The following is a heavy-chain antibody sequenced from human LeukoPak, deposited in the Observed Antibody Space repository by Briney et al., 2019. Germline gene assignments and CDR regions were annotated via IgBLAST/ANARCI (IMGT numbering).Heavy chain of an antibody. Sequence: SGGSLRLSCAASGFTFSSYWMHWVRQAPGKGLVWVSHIKSDGSNTNYADSVKGRFSVSRDNAKNMLYLQMGSLRAADTAVYFCARDRGYAIDYWGQGTLVTVSS. CDR1: GFTFSSYW. J-gene: IGHJ4*02. D-gene: IGHD2-2*01. CDR3: ARDRGYAIDY. V-gene: IGHV3-74*01. CDR2: IKSDGSNT.